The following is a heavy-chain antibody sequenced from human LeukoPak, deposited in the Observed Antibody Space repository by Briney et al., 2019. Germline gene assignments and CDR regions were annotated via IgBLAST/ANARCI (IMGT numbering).Heavy chain of an antibody. V-gene: IGHV1-8*01. CDR3: VKGPPNWGFDY. CDR2: MSPNSGNT. J-gene: IGHJ4*02. Sequence: ASVKVSCKASGNTFISYDINWVRQATGPGLEWMGWMSPNSGNTGSAQKFQGRVTMTRNTSISTAYMELSSLRSEDTAVYYCVKGPPNWGFDYWGQGTLVTVSS. D-gene: IGHD7-27*01. CDR1: GNTFISYD.